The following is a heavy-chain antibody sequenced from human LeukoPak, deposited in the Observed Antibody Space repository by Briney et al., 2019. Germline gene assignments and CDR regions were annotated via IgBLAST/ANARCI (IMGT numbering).Heavy chain of an antibody. CDR1: DGSISNYF. V-gene: IGHV4-59*01. CDR2: IYYSDST. J-gene: IGHJ6*03. Sequence: PSETLSLTCTVSDGSISNYFWSWIRQPPGKGLECIGYIYYSDSTNYNPSLKSRVTVSVDTSKNQFSLKLSSVTAADTAVYYCARFPGSAEYRHYYYMDVWGKGTTVTVSS. CDR3: ARFPGSAEYRHYYYMDV. D-gene: IGHD2-15*01.